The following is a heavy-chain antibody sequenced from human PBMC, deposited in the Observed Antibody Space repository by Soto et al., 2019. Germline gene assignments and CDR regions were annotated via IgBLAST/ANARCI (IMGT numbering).Heavy chain of an antibody. D-gene: IGHD2-21*01. CDR2: ISSNGGST. J-gene: IGHJ4*02. CDR1: GFTFSSYA. CDR3: AKVARRGPHNYYFDY. V-gene: IGHV3-64D*06. Sequence: GGSLRLSCSASGFTFSSYAMHWVRQAPGKGLEYVSAISSNGGSTYYADSVKGRFTISRDNSKNTLYLQMSSLRAEDTAVYYCAKVARRGPHNYYFDYWGQGTLVTVSS.